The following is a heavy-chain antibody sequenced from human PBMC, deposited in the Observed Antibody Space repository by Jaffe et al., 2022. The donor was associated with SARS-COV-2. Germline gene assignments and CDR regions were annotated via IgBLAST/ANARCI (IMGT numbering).Heavy chain of an antibody. CDR2: IDPTDSYV. CDR3: ARHPYLTAPFDY. J-gene: IGHJ4*02. Sequence: EVQLVQSGAEVKKPGEFLRISCKGSGYSFTNYWITWVRQMPGRGLEWMGGIDPTDSYVNYSPSFQGHVTISADRSISTAYLQWSSLKASDTAIYYCARHPYLTAPFDYWGQGALVTVSS. V-gene: IGHV5-10-1*03. CDR1: GYSFTNYW.